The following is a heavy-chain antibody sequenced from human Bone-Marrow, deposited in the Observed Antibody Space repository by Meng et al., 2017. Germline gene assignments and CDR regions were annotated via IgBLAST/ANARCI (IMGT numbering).Heavy chain of an antibody. D-gene: IGHD2-21*01. Sequence: QLQVQQWGAGLLKPSETLSLTCAFYGGSFSAYDWSWILQPPGKGLEWLGQINHSGSTNDNPSLKSRVTISIDTSRNQLSLKLSSVTAADTAVYYCRLAYCMGDCVDYWGQGSLVTVSS. V-gene: IGHV4-34*01. J-gene: IGHJ4*02. CDR2: INHSGST. CDR1: GGSFSAYD. CDR3: RLAYCMGDCVDY.